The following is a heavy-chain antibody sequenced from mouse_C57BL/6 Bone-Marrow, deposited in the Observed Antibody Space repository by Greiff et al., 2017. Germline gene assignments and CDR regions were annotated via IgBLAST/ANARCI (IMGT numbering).Heavy chain of an antibody. D-gene: IGHD1-1*01. J-gene: IGHJ2*01. V-gene: IGHV1-61*01. CDR3: ARSPLLRYYFDY. CDR1: GYTFTSYW. Sequence: VQLQQPGAELVRPGSSVKLSCKASGYTFTSYWMDLVKQRPGQDLAWIGNIYPSDSAPHYNQKFKDKATLTGDKSSSTAYMQLSSLTSEDSAVYYCARSPLLRYYFDYWGQGTTLTVSS. CDR2: IYPSDSAP.